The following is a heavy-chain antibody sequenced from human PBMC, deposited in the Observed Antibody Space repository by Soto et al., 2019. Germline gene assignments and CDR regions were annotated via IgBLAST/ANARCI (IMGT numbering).Heavy chain of an antibody. CDR2: ISAYNGNT. Sequence: QVQLVQSGAEVKKPGASVKVSCKASGYTFTSYGISWVRQAPGQGLEWMGWISAYNGNTNYAQKLQGRVTMTTDTSTSTAYMEMRSLRSDDRAVYYCASSLLVGYGLEGESDWGQGTLVTVSS. D-gene: IGHD5-18*01. V-gene: IGHV1-18*01. J-gene: IGHJ4*02. CDR3: ASSLLVGYGLEGESD. CDR1: GYTFTSYG.